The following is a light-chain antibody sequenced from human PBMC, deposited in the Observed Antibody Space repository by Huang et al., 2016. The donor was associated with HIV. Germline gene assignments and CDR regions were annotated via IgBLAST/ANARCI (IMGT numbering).Light chain of an antibody. CDR1: QSVSSSY. J-gene: IGKJ2*01. Sequence: EVVLTQSPGTLSLSPGERAPLSCRASQSVSSSYLAWYQQRPGQAPRLLIYGASRRATGIPDRFSGSGAGTDFTRTISRLEPEDFAVYYCQQYGSSRGTFGQGTKLEIK. CDR2: GAS. CDR3: QQYGSSRGT. V-gene: IGKV3-20*01.